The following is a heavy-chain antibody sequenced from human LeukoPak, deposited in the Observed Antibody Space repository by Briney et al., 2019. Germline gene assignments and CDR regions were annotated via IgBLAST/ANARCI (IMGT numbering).Heavy chain of an antibody. Sequence: PSETLSLTCTVSGGSITNTVYYWGWIRQPPGKGLEWIGTVYYSGTTHYNPSLKSRVTMSVDTSKNQFSLKVTSVTDADTAVYYCVRQISYTTFADFPWGQETLVTVSS. CDR1: GGSITNTVYY. J-gene: IGHJ5*02. D-gene: IGHD2/OR15-2a*01. V-gene: IGHV4-39*01. CDR3: VRQISYTTFADFP. CDR2: VYYSGTT.